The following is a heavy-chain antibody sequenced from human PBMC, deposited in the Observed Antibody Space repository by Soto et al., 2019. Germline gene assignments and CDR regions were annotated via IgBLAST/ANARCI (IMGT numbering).Heavy chain of an antibody. Sequence: TSYWIGWVRQMPGKGLEWMGIIYPGDSDTRYSPSFQGQVTISADKSISTAYLQWSSLKASDTAMYYCAGGGVRGVITRTRDYYGMDVWGQGTTVTVSS. J-gene: IGHJ6*02. CDR1: TSYW. D-gene: IGHD3-10*01. V-gene: IGHV5-51*01. CDR2: IYPGDSDT. CDR3: AGGGVRGVITRTRDYYGMDV.